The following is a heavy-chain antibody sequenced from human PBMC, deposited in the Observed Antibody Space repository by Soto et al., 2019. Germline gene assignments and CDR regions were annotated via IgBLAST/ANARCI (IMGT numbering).Heavy chain of an antibody. CDR2: IYSSGGT. CDR3: ARDGDGYNN. D-gene: IGHD5-12*01. Sequence: QVQLQESGPGLVKPSETLSLTCSVSGGSVTSGSYYWSWIRQPPGKGLGWIGYIYSSGGTSNNPPLKSPVTISVDTSKNQSSLKLTSVTAADTAVYYCARDGDGYNNWGQGTLVTVSS. CDR1: GGSVTSGSYY. V-gene: IGHV4-61*01. J-gene: IGHJ4*02.